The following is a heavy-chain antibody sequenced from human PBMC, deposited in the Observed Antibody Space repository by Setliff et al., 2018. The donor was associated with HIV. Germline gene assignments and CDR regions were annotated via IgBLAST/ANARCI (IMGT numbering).Heavy chain of an antibody. CDR3: ALTPYSSSSLSY. CDR1: GFTFGSHA. J-gene: IGHJ4*02. V-gene: IGHV3-30*02. D-gene: IGHD6-6*01. Sequence: GGSLRLSCRASGFTFGSHAMTWVRQAPGKGLEWVAFIRLDGSDKFYADSVKGRFTISRDNAKNTLYLQMNSLRAEDTAVYYCALTPYSSSSLSYWGQGNLVTVSS. CDR2: IRLDGSDK.